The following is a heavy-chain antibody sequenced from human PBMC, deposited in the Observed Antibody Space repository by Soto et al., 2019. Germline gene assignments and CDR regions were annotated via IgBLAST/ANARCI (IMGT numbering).Heavy chain of an antibody. J-gene: IGHJ3*01. CDR2: IITIFGTA. V-gene: IGHV1-69*01. Sequence: QVQLVQSGAEVKKPGSSVKVSCKASGGTFSSYAISWVRQAPGQGLEWMGGIITIFGTANYAQKFQGRVTITADDSKSKAYMELSSLRSEETAVYYCGRVGRQAYYEDSSGYYRDAFGLWGQGKMVTGSS. D-gene: IGHD3-22*01. CDR3: GRVGRQAYYEDSSGYYRDAFGL. CDR1: GGTFSSYA.